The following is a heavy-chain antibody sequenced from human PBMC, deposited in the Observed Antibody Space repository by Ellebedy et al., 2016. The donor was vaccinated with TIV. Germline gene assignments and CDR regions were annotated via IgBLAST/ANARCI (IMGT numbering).Heavy chain of an antibody. CDR1: GYTFTGHH. Sequence: AASVKVSCKTSGYTFTGHHLHWIRQAPGQGLEWMGWILPHNGDTSYPQSFQGRITMTSDTSISKAYMELSGLKSNDTAVYYCERARSRGNWGSGNPFDIWGQGTTVIVSS. D-gene: IGHD7-27*01. V-gene: IGHV1-2*02. CDR3: ERARSRGNWGSGNPFDI. CDR2: ILPHNGDT. J-gene: IGHJ3*02.